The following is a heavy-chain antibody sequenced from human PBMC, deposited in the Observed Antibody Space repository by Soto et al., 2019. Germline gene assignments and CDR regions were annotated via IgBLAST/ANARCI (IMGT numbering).Heavy chain of an antibody. CDR3: ARQRTSVVTQAYFDV. D-gene: IGHD2-21*02. CDR1: GGSMSSRIDY. CDR2: IYYSGST. Sequence: PSGSLSLTCAITGGSMSSRIDYWVWLRQPPGKGLEWIGSIYYSGSTYNNPSLRSRVSMSIDTSKDQFSLNLKSVTAADTALYFCARQRTSVVTQAYFDVWGPVSLVNVSS. V-gene: IGHV4-39*01. J-gene: IGHJ4*02.